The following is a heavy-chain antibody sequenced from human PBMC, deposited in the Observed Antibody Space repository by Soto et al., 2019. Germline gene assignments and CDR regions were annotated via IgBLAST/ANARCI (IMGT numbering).Heavy chain of an antibody. V-gene: IGHV3-7*01. D-gene: IGHD2-15*01. CDR1: GFTFSSYW. J-gene: IGHJ6*02. CDR2: IKQDGSEK. Sequence: PGGSLRLSCAASGFTFSSYWMSWVRQAPGKGLEWVANIKQDGSEKYYVDSVKGRFTISRDNAKNSLYLQMNSLRAEDTAVYYCARESVAGWSPRYAMDVWGQGTTVTVSS. CDR3: ARESVAGWSPRYAMDV.